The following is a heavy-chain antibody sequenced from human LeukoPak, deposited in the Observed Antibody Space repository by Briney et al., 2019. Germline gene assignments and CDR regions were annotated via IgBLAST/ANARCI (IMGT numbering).Heavy chain of an antibody. CDR1: GGSISSSSYY. J-gene: IGHJ3*02. Sequence: SETLSLTCTVSGGSISSSSYYWGWIRQPPGKGLERIGSIYYSGSTYYNPSLKSRVTISVDTSKNQFSLKLSSVTAADTAVYYCARVDFGDSKGFDIWGQRTLLTVSS. CDR2: IYYSGST. CDR3: ARVDFGDSKGFDI. V-gene: IGHV4-39*07. D-gene: IGHD4-17*01.